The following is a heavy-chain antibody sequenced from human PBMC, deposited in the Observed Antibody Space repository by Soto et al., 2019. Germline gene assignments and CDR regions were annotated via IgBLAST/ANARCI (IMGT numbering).Heavy chain of an antibody. D-gene: IGHD3-10*01. V-gene: IGHV3-23*01. J-gene: IGHJ4*02. CDR2: FRSGGDDDTT. Sequence: VGSLRLSCASSVFTFSSYSMSCVRHSPGKWLEWVSGFRSGGDDDTTYYADSVRGRFTISRDNSKNTLFLQMNSLRAEDTAIYYCAKKVNSGSGSQLLAYRGQGNLVTV. CDR3: AKKVNSGSGSQLLAY. CDR1: VFTFSSYS.